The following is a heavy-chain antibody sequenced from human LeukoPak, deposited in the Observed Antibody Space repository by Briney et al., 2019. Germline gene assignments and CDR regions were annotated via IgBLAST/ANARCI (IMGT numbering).Heavy chain of an antibody. Sequence: ASVKVACKASGYIFTNYGITWVRQAPGQGLEWMGWISASNGKTNYAQNLQGRVTMTTDTSTSTGYMELRRLRSEDTAVYYCARKYYYERSGYTYWYFDLWGRGTLVTVSS. CDR1: GYIFTNYG. V-gene: IGHV1-18*01. J-gene: IGHJ2*01. CDR3: ARKYYYERSGYTYWYFDL. CDR2: ISASNGKT. D-gene: IGHD3-22*01.